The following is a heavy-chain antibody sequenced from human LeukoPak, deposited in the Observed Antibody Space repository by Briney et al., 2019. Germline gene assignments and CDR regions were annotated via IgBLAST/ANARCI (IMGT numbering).Heavy chain of an antibody. CDR3: ARALAVAGTGDFDP. CDR1: RFTFSSYW. V-gene: IGHV3-74*01. J-gene: IGHJ5*02. D-gene: IGHD6-19*01. CDR2: INSDGSST. Sequence: GGSLRLSCAASRFTFSSYWMHWVRQAPGKGLVWVSRINSDGSSTSYADSVKGRFTISRDNAKNTLYLQMNSLRAEDTAVYYCARALAVAGTGDFDPWGQGTLVTVSS.